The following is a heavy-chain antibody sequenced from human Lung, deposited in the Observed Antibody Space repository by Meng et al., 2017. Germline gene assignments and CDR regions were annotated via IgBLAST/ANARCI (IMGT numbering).Heavy chain of an antibody. Sequence: QVQLVQAGAEWKKAGASVKVSCEASGYTFTSYAMNWGRQAPGQGLEWMGRINTNTGNPTYAQGFTGRFVFSLDTSVSTAYLQISNLKAEDTAVYYCARRRESSSWNWGQGTLVTVSS. V-gene: IGHV7-4-1*02. CDR1: GYTFTSYA. CDR2: INTNTGNP. D-gene: IGHD6-13*01. J-gene: IGHJ4*02. CDR3: ARRRESSSWN.